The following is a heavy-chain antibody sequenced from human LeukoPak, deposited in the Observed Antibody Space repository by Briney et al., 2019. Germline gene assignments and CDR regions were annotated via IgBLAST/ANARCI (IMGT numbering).Heavy chain of an antibody. CDR1: GGSFSGSY. J-gene: IGHJ4*02. V-gene: IGHV4-34*01. CDR2: INHSGST. D-gene: IGHD3-10*01. Sequence: SETLSLTCTVYGGSFSGSYWSWIRQTPGKGLESVGEINHSGSTNYNPSLKSRVTISLDTSKNHVSLKLSSVTAADTAVYYCARGPYRSAIRGAYDSWGQGTLVTVSS. CDR3: ARGPYRSAIRGAYDS.